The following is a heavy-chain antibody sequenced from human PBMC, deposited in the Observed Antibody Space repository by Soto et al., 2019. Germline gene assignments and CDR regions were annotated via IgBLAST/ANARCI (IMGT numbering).Heavy chain of an antibody. CDR3: ARVAEYRSSWYLFDY. D-gene: IGHD6-13*01. Sequence: KTSETLSLTCTVSGGSISSGGYYWSWIRQHPGKGLEWIGYIYYSGSTYYNPSLKSRVTISVDTSKNQFSLKLSSVTAADTAVYYCARVAEYRSSWYLFDYWGQGTLVTVSS. J-gene: IGHJ4*02. CDR1: GGSISSGGYY. V-gene: IGHV4-31*03. CDR2: IYYSGST.